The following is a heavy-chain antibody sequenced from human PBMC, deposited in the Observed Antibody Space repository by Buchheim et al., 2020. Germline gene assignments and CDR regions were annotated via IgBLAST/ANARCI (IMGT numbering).Heavy chain of an antibody. D-gene: IGHD3-22*01. Sequence: QAQLVESGGGVVQPGRSLRLSCAASGFTFSSYGMHWVRQAPGKGLEWVAVMSYDGSDKYYADSVKGRFNIPRDNSKNTLYLQMISLRAEDTAVYYCAKSLWRGFYDNSGYSDYWGQGTL. V-gene: IGHV3-30*18. J-gene: IGHJ4*02. CDR1: GFTFSSYG. CDR3: AKSLWRGFYDNSGYSDY. CDR2: MSYDGSDK.